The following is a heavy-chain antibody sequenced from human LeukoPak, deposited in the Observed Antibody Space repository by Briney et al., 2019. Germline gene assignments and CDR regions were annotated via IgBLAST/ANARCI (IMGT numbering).Heavy chain of an antibody. D-gene: IGHD1-26*01. CDR3: ARGSGSFSGGFDY. CDR2: IWSDGSNK. V-gene: IGHV3-33*01. CDR1: GFPFSSYG. Sequence: GGSLRLSCAASGFPFSSYGMHWVHQTPGKGLEWVAVIWSDGSNKYYADSVKGRFTISRDNSKNTLYLQMNSLRAEDTAVYYCARGSGSFSGGFDYWGQGTLVTVSS. J-gene: IGHJ4*02.